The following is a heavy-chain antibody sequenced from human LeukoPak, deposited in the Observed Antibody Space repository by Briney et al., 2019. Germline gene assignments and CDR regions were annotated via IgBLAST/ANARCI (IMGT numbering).Heavy chain of an antibody. CDR3: ARGLVVVSGGDY. J-gene: IGHJ4*02. V-gene: IGHV4-61*02. D-gene: IGHD2-21*02. Sequence: KASETLSLTCTVSGGSISSGSYCWSWLRQPAGKGLEWIGRIFPSGGTNYNPSLKSRVTISIDTSKNQFSLKLPSVTAADTAVYYCARGLVVVSGGDYWGQGTLVTVSS. CDR1: GGSISSGSYC. CDR2: IFPSGGT.